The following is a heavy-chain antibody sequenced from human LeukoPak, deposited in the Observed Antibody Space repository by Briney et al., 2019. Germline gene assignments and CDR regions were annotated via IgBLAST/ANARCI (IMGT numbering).Heavy chain of an antibody. CDR1: GGSISSYY. V-gene: IGHV4-59*01. CDR3: ARAPDDYVDY. D-gene: IGHD5-24*01. J-gene: IGHJ4*02. Sequence: PSETLSLTCTVSGGSISSYYWSWIRQPPGKGLEWIGYIYYRGSTNYNPSLKSRVTISVDTSKNQFSLKLSSVTAADTAVYYCARAPDDYVDYWGQGTLVTVSS. CDR2: IYYRGST.